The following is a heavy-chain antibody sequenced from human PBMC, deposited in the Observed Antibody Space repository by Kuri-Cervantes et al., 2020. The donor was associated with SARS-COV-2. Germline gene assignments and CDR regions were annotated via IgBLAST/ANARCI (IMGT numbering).Heavy chain of an antibody. CDR2: ISSSGSTI. V-gene: IGHV3-11*01. D-gene: IGHD5-24*01. J-gene: IGHJ4*02. CDR3: ARPEMVRGVDY. Sequence: GESLKISCAASGFTFSDYYMSWIRQAPGKGLEWVSYISSSGSTIYYADSVKGQFTISRDNAKNSLYLQMNSLRAEDTAVYYRARPEMVRGVDYWGQGTLVTVSS. CDR1: GFTFSDYY.